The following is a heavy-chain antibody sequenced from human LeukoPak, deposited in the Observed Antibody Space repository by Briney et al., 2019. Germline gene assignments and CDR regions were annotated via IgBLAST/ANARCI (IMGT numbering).Heavy chain of an antibody. D-gene: IGHD4-4*01. V-gene: IGHV3-66*01. J-gene: IGHJ6*02. CDR1: GFTFSRFA. CDR3: ARGMTTAKGYYYYYGMDV. Sequence: GGSLRLSCAASGFTFSRFAMNWVRQAPGKGLEWVSVIYSGGSTYYADSVKGRFTISRDNSKNTLYLQMNSLRAEDTAVYYCARGMTTAKGYYYYYGMDVWGQGTTVTVSS. CDR2: IYSGGST.